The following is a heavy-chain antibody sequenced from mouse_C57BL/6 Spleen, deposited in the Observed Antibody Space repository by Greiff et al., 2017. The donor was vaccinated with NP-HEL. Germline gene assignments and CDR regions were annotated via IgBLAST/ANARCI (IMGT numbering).Heavy chain of an antibody. J-gene: IGHJ4*01. Sequence: VQLQQSGAELVRPGTSVKMSCKASGYTFTNYWIGWAKQRPGHGLEWIGDIYPGGGYTNYNEKFKGKATLTADKSSSTAYMQFSSLTSEDSAIYYCARQLRLQEGAMDYWGQGTSVTVSS. D-gene: IGHD3-2*02. CDR3: ARQLRLQEGAMDY. CDR1: GYTFTNYW. CDR2: IYPGGGYT. V-gene: IGHV1-63*01.